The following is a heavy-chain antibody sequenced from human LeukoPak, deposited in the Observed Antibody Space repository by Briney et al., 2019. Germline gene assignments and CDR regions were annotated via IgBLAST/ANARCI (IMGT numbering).Heavy chain of an antibody. Sequence: GGSLRLSCAASGFTFSSYGMHWVRQAPGKGLEWVAVISYDGSNKYYADSVKGRFTISRDNSKNTLYLQMNSLRAEDTAVYYCAKSRRGMTLLPWEDAFDIWGQGTMVTVSS. CDR1: GFTFSSYG. D-gene: IGHD1-26*01. J-gene: IGHJ3*02. CDR3: AKSRRGMTLLPWEDAFDI. V-gene: IGHV3-30*18. CDR2: ISYDGSNK.